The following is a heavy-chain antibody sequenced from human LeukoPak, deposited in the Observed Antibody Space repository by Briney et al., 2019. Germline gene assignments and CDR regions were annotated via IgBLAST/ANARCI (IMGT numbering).Heavy chain of an antibody. CDR3: ARDIAVAGTRDAPDAFDI. CDR1: GGSFSGYY. Sequence: SETLSLTCAVYGGSFSGYYWSWIRQPPGKGLEWIGEINRSGSTNYNPSLKSRVTISVDTSKNQFSLKLSSVTAADTAVYYCARDIAVAGTRDAPDAFDIWGQGTMVTVSS. V-gene: IGHV4-34*01. D-gene: IGHD6-19*01. CDR2: INRSGST. J-gene: IGHJ3*02.